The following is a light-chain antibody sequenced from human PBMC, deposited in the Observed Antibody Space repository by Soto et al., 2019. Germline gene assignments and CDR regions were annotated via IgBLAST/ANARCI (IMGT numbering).Light chain of an antibody. CDR2: EVS. CDR1: TSDVGGYNF. Sequence: QSALTQPASVSGSPGQSITISCTGTTSDVGGYNFVSWYQLHPGKAPKLMIFEVSNRPSGVSNRFSGSKSGNTASLTICGLQAEDEAYYYCSSYTSSGTRVFGTGTKLTVL. V-gene: IGLV2-14*01. J-gene: IGLJ1*01. CDR3: SSYTSSGTRV.